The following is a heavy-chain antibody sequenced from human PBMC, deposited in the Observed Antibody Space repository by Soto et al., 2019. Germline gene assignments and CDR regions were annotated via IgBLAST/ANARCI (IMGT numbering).Heavy chain of an antibody. CDR2: IKSKTDGGTT. V-gene: IGHV3-15*01. Sequence: GGSLRLSCAASGFTFSNAWMSWVRQAPGKGLEWVGRIKSKTDGGTTDYAAPVKGRFTISRDDSKNTLYLQMNSLKTEDTAVYYCTTDEDIVLMVPTNYWGQGTLVTLSS. D-gene: IGHD2-8*01. CDR3: TTDEDIVLMVPTNY. J-gene: IGHJ4*02. CDR1: GFTFSNAW.